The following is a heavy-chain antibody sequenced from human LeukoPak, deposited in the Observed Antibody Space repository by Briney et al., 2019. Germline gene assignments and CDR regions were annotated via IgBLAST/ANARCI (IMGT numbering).Heavy chain of an antibody. CDR3: ARDQNWYYDILTGSAQEYYFDY. D-gene: IGHD3-9*01. CDR1: GYTFTGYY. V-gene: IGHV1-2*02. Sequence: GASVKVSCKASGYTFTGYYMHWVRQAPGQGLEWMGWINPNSGSTNYAQKFQGRVTMTRDTSISTAYMELSRLRSDDTAVYYCARDQNWYYDILTGSAQEYYFDYWGQGTLVTVSS. J-gene: IGHJ4*02. CDR2: INPNSGST.